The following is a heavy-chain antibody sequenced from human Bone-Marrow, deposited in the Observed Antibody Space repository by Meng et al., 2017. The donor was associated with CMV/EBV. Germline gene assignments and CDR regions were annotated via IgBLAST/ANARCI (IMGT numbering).Heavy chain of an antibody. CDR3: ARLNAVAGPANIFDF. J-gene: IGHJ3*01. D-gene: IGHD6-19*01. V-gene: IGHV3-30*04. CDR2: ISYDGTNK. CDR1: GFTFSNYA. Sequence: GGSLRLSCTSSGFTFSNYAFHWVRQAPGKGLEWVALISYDGTNKKYADSARGRFTISRDDPRGTLYLEMNSLTSDDTALYYCARLNAVAGPANIFDFWGQGTMVPVSS.